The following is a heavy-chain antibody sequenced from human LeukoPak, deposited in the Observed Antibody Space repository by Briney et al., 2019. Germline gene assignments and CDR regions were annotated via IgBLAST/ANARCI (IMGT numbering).Heavy chain of an antibody. CDR2: IKGDGSEK. Sequence: GGSLRLSCAASGFTFSSYSMTWVRQAPGKGLEWVATIKGDGSEKFHVDSVKGRITISRDNANNSLSLQMNSLRVEDTAVYYCARDRSYYGDAFDVWGQGTKVTVSS. D-gene: IGHD1-26*01. V-gene: IGHV3-7*01. CDR1: GFTFSSYS. J-gene: IGHJ3*01. CDR3: ARDRSYYGDAFDV.